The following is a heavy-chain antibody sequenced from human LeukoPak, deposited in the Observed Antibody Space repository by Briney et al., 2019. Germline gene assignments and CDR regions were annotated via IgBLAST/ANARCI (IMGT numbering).Heavy chain of an antibody. D-gene: IGHD3-3*01. CDR3: GRGGGGEWLL. J-gene: IGHJ4*02. CDR2: IKQDGSEK. Sequence: QPGGSLRLSCAASGFTFSSYWMSWVRQAPGKGLEWVANIKQDGSEKYYVDSVKGRFTISRDTAKNSLYLQVNSVRAEETAVYYCGRGGGGEWLLWGQGTLVTVSS. CDR1: GFTFSSYW. V-gene: IGHV3-7*01.